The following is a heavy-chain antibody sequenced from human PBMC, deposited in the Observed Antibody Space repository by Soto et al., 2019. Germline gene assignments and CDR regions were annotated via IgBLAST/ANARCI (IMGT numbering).Heavy chain of an antibody. V-gene: IGHV3-23*01. D-gene: IGHD3-22*01. CDR3: ARENYYDSSGYYYWHYYYGMDV. CDR1: GFTFSNYA. J-gene: IGHJ6*02. Sequence: PGGSLRLSCAASGFTFSNYAMSWVRQAPGKGLEWVSGINARADSTKYADSVKGRFTISRDNAKNTLYLQMNSLRAEDTAVYYCARENYYDSSGYYYWHYYYGMDVWGQGTTVTV. CDR2: INARADST.